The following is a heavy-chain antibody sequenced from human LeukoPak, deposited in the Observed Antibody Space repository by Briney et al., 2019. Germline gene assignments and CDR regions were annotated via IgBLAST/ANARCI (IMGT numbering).Heavy chain of an antibody. J-gene: IGHJ4*02. Sequence: ASVKVSCKASGGTFSSYAISWVRQAPGQGLEWMGWIDPNSGATIYAQKFQGRVTVTRDTSTSTAYMDLSSLRSDDTAVYYCARDRAGTTVDYWGQGTLITVSS. CDR3: ARDRAGTTVDY. D-gene: IGHD1-7*01. CDR1: GGTFSSYA. CDR2: IDPNSGAT. V-gene: IGHV1-2*02.